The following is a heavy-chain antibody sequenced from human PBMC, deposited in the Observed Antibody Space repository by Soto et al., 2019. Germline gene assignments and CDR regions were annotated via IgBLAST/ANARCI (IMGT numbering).Heavy chain of an antibody. CDR2: ISQSGTT. CDR3: ARVRAPRSATSCYLDP. V-gene: IGHV4-4*02. Sequence: SETLSLTCAVSGGSVRNSNWWTWVRQTPGKGLEWIGEISQSGTTYYNPSLRTRVTISVDFSNNQFSLRLSSVTAADTAVYFCARVRAPRSATSCYLDPWGQG. CDR1: GGSVRNSNW. J-gene: IGHJ5*02. D-gene: IGHD2-2*01.